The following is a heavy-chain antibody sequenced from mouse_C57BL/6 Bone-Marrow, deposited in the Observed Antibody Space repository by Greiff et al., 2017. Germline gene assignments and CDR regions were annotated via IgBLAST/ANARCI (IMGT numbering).Heavy chain of an antibody. CDR1: GFTFSSYA. CDR2: ISDGGSYT. Sequence: EVNVVESGGGLVKPGGSLKLSCAASGFTFSSYAMSWVRQTPEKRLEWVSTISDGGSYTYYPDNVKGRFTISRDNAKNNMYLQMSHLKSEDTAMYYCARDRVGYAVDYWGQGTSVTVSS. D-gene: IGHD1-1*01. V-gene: IGHV5-4*01. J-gene: IGHJ4*01. CDR3: ARDRVGYAVDY.